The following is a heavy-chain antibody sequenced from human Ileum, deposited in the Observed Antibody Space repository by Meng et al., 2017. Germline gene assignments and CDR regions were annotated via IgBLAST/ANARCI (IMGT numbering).Heavy chain of an antibody. Sequence: EVQLVESGGGLVKPGGSLRVSCAASGFTFSNAWMSWVRQAPGKGLEWVGRLKSKTDGGTRDYATPVKGRFTISTDDSKNTLFLQMNSLKTEDTAVYYCTSGLGASDFDYWGQGTLVTVSS. V-gene: IGHV3-15*01. CDR1: GFTFSNAW. CDR3: TSGLGASDFDY. D-gene: IGHD1-26*01. CDR2: LKSKTDGGTR. J-gene: IGHJ4*02.